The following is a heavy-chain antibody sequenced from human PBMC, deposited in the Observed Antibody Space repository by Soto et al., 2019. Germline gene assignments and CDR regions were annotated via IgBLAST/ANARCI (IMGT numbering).Heavy chain of an antibody. V-gene: IGHV4-38-2*01. CDR2: IYHSGST. CDR1: GYSISSGYY. CDR3: SRGYSGSLDP. Sequence: SETLSLTCAVSGYSISSGYYWGWIRQPPGKGLEWIGSIYHSGSTYYNPSLKSRVTISVDTSKNQFSLKLSSVTAADTAVYYCSRGYSGSLDPWGQGTLVTVSS. D-gene: IGHD2-15*01. J-gene: IGHJ5*02.